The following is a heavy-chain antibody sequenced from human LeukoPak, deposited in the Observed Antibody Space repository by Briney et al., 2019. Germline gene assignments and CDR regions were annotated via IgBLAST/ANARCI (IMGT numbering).Heavy chain of an antibody. CDR2: INPNGGGT. CDR1: GYTFTGYY. J-gene: IGHJ4*02. D-gene: IGHD2-2*01. CDR3: ARESCSSTSCYAYEDY. Sequence: ASVKVSCKASGYTFTGYYMHWVRQAPGQGLEWMGWINPNGGGTNYAQKFQGRVTMTRDTSISTAYMELSRLRSDDTAVYYCARESCSSTSCYAYEDYWGQGTLVTVSS. V-gene: IGHV1-2*02.